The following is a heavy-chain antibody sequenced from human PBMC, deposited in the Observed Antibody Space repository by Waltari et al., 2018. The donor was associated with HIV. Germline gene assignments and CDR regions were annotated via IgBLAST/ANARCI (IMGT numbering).Heavy chain of an antibody. CDR2: ISSSGSTI. CDR3: ARDTVKRGHSYGANDF. V-gene: IGHV3-11*01. D-gene: IGHD5-18*01. Sequence: QVQLVESGGGLVKPGGSLRLSCAASGFTFSDYYMTWSRQAPGKGLEWVSYISSSGSTIYDTDSVKGRFTISRDNAKNSLYLQMNSLRAEDTAVYYCARDTVKRGHSYGANDFWGQGTLVTVSS. J-gene: IGHJ4*02. CDR1: GFTFSDYY.